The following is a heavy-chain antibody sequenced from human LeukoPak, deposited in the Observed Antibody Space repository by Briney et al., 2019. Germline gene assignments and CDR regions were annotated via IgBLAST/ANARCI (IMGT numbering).Heavy chain of an antibody. J-gene: IGHJ5*02. Sequence: ASVKVSCKASGYTFTSYYMHWVRQAPGQGLEWMGLINPTGGSTGYAQKFQGRVTMTRDMSTSTDYMELSSLRSEDTALYYCGKDDPRMTTITAWGPGTLVTVSS. CDR3: GKDDPRMTTITA. V-gene: IGHV1-46*01. CDR1: GYTFTSYY. D-gene: IGHD4-17*01. CDR2: INPTGGST.